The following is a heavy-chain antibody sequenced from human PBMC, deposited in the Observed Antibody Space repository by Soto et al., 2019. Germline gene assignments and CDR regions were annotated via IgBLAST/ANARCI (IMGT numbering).Heavy chain of an antibody. CDR2: ISYDGSNK. Sequence: QVQLVESGGGVVQPGRSLRLSCAASGFTFSSYGMHWVRQAPGKGLEWVAVISYDGSNKYYADSVKGRFTISRDNPKNTRYLQMNSLRADDTAVYYCAKDLSAWSYYLRLIYWGQGTLVTVSS. CDR3: AKDLSAWSYYLRLIY. V-gene: IGHV3-30*18. D-gene: IGHD3-10*01. J-gene: IGHJ4*02. CDR1: GFTFSSYG.